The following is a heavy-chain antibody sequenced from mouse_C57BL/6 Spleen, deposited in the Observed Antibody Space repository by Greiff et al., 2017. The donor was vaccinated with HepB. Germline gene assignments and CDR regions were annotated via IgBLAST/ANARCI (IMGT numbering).Heavy chain of an antibody. CDR3: ARESDSYYYAMDY. D-gene: IGHD1-2*01. V-gene: IGHV3-5*01. Sequence: EVKLMESGPGLVKPSQTVFLTCTVTGISITTGNYRWSWIRQFPGNKLEWIGYIYYSGTITYNPSLTSRTTITRDTPKNQFFLEMNSLTAEDTATYYCARESDSYYYAMDYWGQGTSVTVSS. CDR1: GISITTGNYR. J-gene: IGHJ4*01. CDR2: IYYSGTI.